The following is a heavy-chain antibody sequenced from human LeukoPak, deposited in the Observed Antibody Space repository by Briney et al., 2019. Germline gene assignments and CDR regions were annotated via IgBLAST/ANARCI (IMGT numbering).Heavy chain of an antibody. CDR1: GFTFSSYA. D-gene: IGHD6-13*01. Sequence: PGGSLRLSCAASGFTFSSYAMSWVRQAPGKGLEWVSAISSSSSTIYYADSVKGRFTISRDNAKNSLYLQMNSLRAEDTAVYYCARLNGSSWYYYYYGMDVWGQGTTVTVSS. J-gene: IGHJ6*02. V-gene: IGHV3-48*01. CDR3: ARLNGSSWYYYYYGMDV. CDR2: ISSSSSTI.